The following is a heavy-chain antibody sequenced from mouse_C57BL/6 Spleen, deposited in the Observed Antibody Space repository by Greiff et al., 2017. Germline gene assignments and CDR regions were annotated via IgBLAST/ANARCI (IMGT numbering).Heavy chain of an antibody. Sequence: EVKLVESEGGLVQPGSSMKLSCTASGFTFSDYYMAWVRQVPEKGLEWVANINYDGSSSYYLDSFKSRFIISRDNAKNILYLQMSSLKSEDTATYYCARDLVTTGYFDYWGQGTTLTVSS. CDR3: ARDLVTTGYFDY. J-gene: IGHJ2*01. D-gene: IGHD2-2*01. V-gene: IGHV5-16*01. CDR2: INYDGSSS. CDR1: GFTFSDYY.